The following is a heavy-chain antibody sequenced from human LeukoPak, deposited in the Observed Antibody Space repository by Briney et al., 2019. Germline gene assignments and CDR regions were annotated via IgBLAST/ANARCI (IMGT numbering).Heavy chain of an antibody. CDR3: ARMSGQWPSSYYYYYMDV. D-gene: IGHD6-19*01. Sequence: PSETLSLTCTVSGGSISSDTYYWSWIRQPPGKGLEWIGYIYYSGSTNYNPSLKSRVTISVDTSKNQFSLKLSSVTAADTAVYYCARMSGQWPSSYYYYYMDVWGKGTTVTISS. CDR1: GGSISSDTYY. J-gene: IGHJ6*03. V-gene: IGHV4-61*01. CDR2: IYYSGST.